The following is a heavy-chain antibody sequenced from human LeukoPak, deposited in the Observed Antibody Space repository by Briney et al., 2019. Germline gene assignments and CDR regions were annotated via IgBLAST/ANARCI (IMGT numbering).Heavy chain of an antibody. Sequence: QAGGSLRLSCAASGFTFSSYAMHWVRQAPGKGLEWVAVISYDGSNKYYADSVKGRFTISRDNSKNTLYLQMNSLRAEDTAVYYCARDPQQLYYFDYWGQGTLDTVSS. J-gene: IGHJ4*02. V-gene: IGHV3-30-3*01. CDR2: ISYDGSNK. CDR1: GFTFSSYA. D-gene: IGHD6-13*01. CDR3: ARDPQQLYYFDY.